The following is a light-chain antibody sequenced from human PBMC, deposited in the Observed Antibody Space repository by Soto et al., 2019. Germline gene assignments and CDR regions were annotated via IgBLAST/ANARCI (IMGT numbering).Light chain of an antibody. V-gene: IGKV1-5*01. CDR3: QQYNSYLLT. CDR2: DAS. CDR1: QSISRS. Sequence: DIQMTQSPSTLSESVGDRVTISCGASQSISRSLAWYQQKPGKAPNLLIYDASSLESGVPSRFSGSGFGTEFTLTISSLQPDDFATYYCQQYNSYLLTFGPGTTVDIK. J-gene: IGKJ3*01.